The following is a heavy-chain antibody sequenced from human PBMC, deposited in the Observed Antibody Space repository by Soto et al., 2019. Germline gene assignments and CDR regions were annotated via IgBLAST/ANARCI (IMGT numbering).Heavy chain of an antibody. V-gene: IGHV4-4*07. CDR1: GGSISSYY. J-gene: IGHJ6*02. Sequence: QVQLQESGPGLVKPSETLSLTCTVSGGSISSYYWSWIRQPAGKGLEWNGRSYTSGRTNYNPSLKGRFTMAVDTSKNQFSLKLSSVTAADPAVYYCARDRVAAASSGAHYYYGMDVWGQGTTVTVSS. CDR2: SYTSGRT. D-gene: IGHD6-13*01. CDR3: ARDRVAAASSGAHYYYGMDV.